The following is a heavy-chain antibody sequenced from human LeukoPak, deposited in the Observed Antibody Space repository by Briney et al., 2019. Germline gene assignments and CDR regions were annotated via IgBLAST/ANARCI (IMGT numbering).Heavy chain of an antibody. CDR3: ARDRGFDY. Sequence: PSETLSLTCTVSGGSISSSSYYWGWIRQPPGKGLEWIGSIYYNGSTYYNPSLKSRVTISVDTSKNQFSLKLSSVTAADTAVYYCARDRGFDYWGQGTLVTVSS. V-gene: IGHV4-39*02. D-gene: IGHD3-10*01. J-gene: IGHJ4*02. CDR1: GGSISSSSYY. CDR2: IYYNGST.